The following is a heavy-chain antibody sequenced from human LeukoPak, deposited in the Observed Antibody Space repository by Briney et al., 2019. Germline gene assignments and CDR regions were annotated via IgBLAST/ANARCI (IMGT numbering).Heavy chain of an antibody. J-gene: IGHJ4*02. D-gene: IGHD4-23*01. V-gene: IGHV3-23*01. Sequence: GGSLRLPCAASGFTFSSYAMSWVRQAPGKGLEWVSAISGSGGSTYYADSVKGRFTISRDNAKNSLYLQMNSLRVEDTAFYYCAGGNGHWGQGTLVTVSS. CDR3: AGGNGH. CDR2: ISGSGGST. CDR1: GFTFSSYA.